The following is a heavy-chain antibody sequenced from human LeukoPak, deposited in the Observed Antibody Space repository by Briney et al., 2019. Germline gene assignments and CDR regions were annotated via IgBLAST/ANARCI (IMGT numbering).Heavy chain of an antibody. CDR3: ARHCAPVTTIDY. V-gene: IGHV4-39*01. CDR1: GGSISSSSYY. Sequence: SETLSLTCTVSGGSISSSSYYWGWIRQPPGKGLEWIGRIYYSGSTYYNPSLKSRVTISVDTSKNQFSLKLSSVTAADTAVYYCARHCAPVTTIDYWGQGTLVTVSS. D-gene: IGHD4-17*01. CDR2: IYYSGST. J-gene: IGHJ4*02.